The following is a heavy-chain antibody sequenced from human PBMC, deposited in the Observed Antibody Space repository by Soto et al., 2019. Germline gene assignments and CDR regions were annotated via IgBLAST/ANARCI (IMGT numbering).Heavy chain of an antibody. CDR1: GFTFSSYG. D-gene: IGHD3-10*01. J-gene: IGHJ6*02. Sequence: GGSLRLSCAASGFTFSSYGMHWVRQAPGKGLEWVAVIWYDGSNKYYADSVKGRFTISRDNSKNTLYLQMNSPRAEDTAVYYCAREGTMVRGVINYYYYGMDVWGQGTTVTV. CDR2: IWYDGSNK. V-gene: IGHV3-33*01. CDR3: AREGTMVRGVINYYYYGMDV.